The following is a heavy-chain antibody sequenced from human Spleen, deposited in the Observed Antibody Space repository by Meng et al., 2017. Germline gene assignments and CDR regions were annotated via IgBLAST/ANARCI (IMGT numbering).Heavy chain of an antibody. J-gene: IGHJ3*02. CDR2: INWNGGST. CDR3: ARNSPGIAVDYYAFDI. Sequence: GEFLKISCAGSGFTFGHYGTSWVRQAPGKGLEWVSDINWNGGSTSYADSVKGRFTISRDNAKNSLSLQMNSLRAEDTALYHCARNSPGIAVDYYAFDIWGQGTMVTVSS. CDR1: GFTFGHYG. V-gene: IGHV3-20*01. D-gene: IGHD6-19*01.